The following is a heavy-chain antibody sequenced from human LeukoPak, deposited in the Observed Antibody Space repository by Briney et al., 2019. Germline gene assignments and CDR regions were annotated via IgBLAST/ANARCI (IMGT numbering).Heavy chain of an antibody. CDR2: INPTSGGT. Sequence: ASVKVSCKASGYTFTGYQMHWVRQAPGQGLEWMGWINPTSGGTNYAQKFQGRVTMTRDTSISTAYMELSRLRSDDTAVYYCARGYCSGGSCYPETNWFDPWGQGTLVTVSS. CDR1: GYTFTGYQ. CDR3: ARGYCSGGSCYPETNWFDP. J-gene: IGHJ5*02. V-gene: IGHV1-2*02. D-gene: IGHD2-15*01.